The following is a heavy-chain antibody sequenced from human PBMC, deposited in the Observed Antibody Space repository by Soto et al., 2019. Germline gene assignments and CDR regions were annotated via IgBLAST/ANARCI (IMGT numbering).Heavy chain of an antibody. CDR1: GDTFGMNS. CDR3: ARGGQLRGEMDV. D-gene: IGHD1-1*01. CDR2: TAPMSGTA. J-gene: IGHJ6*04. Sequence: QVHLVQSGAEVKKPGASVRVSCKASGDTFGMNSINWVRQAPGQGPEWMGRTAPMSGTAEYADKFQGRVTFTADTSTDTVRMAVSSLRSEDTAVYYCARGGQLRGEMDVWGKGTSVTVSS. V-gene: IGHV1-69*08.